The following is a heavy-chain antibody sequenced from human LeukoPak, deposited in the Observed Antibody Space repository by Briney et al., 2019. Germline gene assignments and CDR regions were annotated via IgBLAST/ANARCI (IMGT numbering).Heavy chain of an antibody. Sequence: PGGSLRLSCAVSGFTLTTNWMDWVRQAPGKGLGWVSRIIRDGGSTSYADSVKGRFTISRDNAKNTLYLQMNSLRAEDTAVYYCARGPTTYYDFWSGYYAYWGQGTLVTVSS. J-gene: IGHJ4*02. CDR1: GFTLTTNW. V-gene: IGHV3-74*01. CDR2: IIRDGGST. D-gene: IGHD3-3*01. CDR3: ARGPTTYYDFWSGYYAY.